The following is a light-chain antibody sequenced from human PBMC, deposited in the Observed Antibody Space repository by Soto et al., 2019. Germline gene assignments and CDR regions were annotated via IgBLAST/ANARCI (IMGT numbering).Light chain of an antibody. Sequence: EIVLTQSPGTLSLSPGERATLSCRASQSVSSSYLSWYQQKPGQTPRLLIYGVSRRATGIPDRFSGSGSGTDFTLTISRLEPEDFAVYYCQQYGSSPRTFGGGTKVDIK. CDR3: QQYGSSPRT. CDR2: GVS. CDR1: QSVSSSY. V-gene: IGKV3-20*01. J-gene: IGKJ4*01.